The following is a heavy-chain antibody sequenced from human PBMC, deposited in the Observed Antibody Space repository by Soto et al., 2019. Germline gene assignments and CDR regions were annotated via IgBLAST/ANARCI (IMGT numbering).Heavy chain of an antibody. CDR2: IYYSGST. Sequence: SETLSLTCTVSGGSISSSSYYWGWIRQPPGKGLEWIGSIYYSGSTYYNQSLKSRVTISVDTSKNQFSLKLSSVTAANTAVYYCASRYCSGGSCDSFDPWGQGTLVTVSS. D-gene: IGHD2-15*01. CDR3: ASRYCSGGSCDSFDP. V-gene: IGHV4-39*01. CDR1: GGSISSSSYY. J-gene: IGHJ5*02.